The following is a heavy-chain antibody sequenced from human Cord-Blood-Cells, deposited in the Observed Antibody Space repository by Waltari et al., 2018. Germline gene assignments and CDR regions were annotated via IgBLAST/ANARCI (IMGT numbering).Heavy chain of an antibody. D-gene: IGHD1-26*01. J-gene: IGHJ3*02. V-gene: IGHV4-39*01. Sequence: QLQLQESGPGLVHPSETPSLTCTVSGGPRSSCTSFWGWLCPPPGKGLEWIGSIYYSGSTYYNPSLKSRVTISVDTSKNQFSLKLSSVTAADTAVYYCARHIAGWDDAFDIWGQGTMVTDSS. CDR2: IYYSGST. CDR1: GGPRSSCTSF. CDR3: ARHIAGWDDAFDI.